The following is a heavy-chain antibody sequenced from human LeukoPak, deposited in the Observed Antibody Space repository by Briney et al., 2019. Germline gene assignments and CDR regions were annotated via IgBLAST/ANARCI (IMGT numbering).Heavy chain of an antibody. J-gene: IGHJ3*02. D-gene: IGHD3-22*01. CDR3: ARTHYYDSSGDNNAFDI. V-gene: IGHV1-46*01. CDR2: INPSGGST. CDR1: GYTFTSYY. Sequence: ASVKVSCTASGYTFTSYYMHWVRQAPGQGLEWMGIINPSGGSTSYAQKFQGRVTMTRDTSTSTVYMELSRLRSDDTAVYYCARTHYYDSSGDNNAFDIWGQGTMVTVSS.